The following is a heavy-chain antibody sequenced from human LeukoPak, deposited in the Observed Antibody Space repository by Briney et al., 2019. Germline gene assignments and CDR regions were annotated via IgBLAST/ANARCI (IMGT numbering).Heavy chain of an antibody. CDR1: XGSXXSYY. D-gene: IGHD3-22*01. CDR2: IYYSGST. Sequence: TCTVXXGSXXSYYWSWIRQPPGKGLEWIGYIYYSGSTNYNPSLKSRVTISVDTSKNQFSLKLSSVTAADTAVYYCARVNYDSSGYFFDYWGQGTLVTVSS. V-gene: IGHV4-59*01. J-gene: IGHJ4*02. CDR3: ARVNYDSSGYFFDY.